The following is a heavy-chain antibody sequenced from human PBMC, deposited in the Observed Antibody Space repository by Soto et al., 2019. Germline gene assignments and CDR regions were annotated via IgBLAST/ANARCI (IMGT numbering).Heavy chain of an antibody. CDR2: FYDLDGT. D-gene: IGHD4-4*01. CDR1: GLTVSGKKY. V-gene: IGHV3-53*01. J-gene: IGHJ3*01. CDR3: ATWHLQEHAYDV. Sequence: PGGSLRLSCAVSGLTVSGKKYVAWVRQAPGKGLEWVSGFYDLDGTYYADSLKGRFTTSGDSSRTIVYLQTNDLRPEDTAVYYCATWHLQEHAYDVWGQGTTVTVSS.